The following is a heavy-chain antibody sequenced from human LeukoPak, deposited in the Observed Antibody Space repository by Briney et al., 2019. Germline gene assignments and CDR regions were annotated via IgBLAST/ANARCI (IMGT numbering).Heavy chain of an antibody. CDR2: IYYSGST. CDR3: ARVGTYGSGSYLSWLDY. CDR1: GGSVSSGSYY. V-gene: IGHV4-61*01. D-gene: IGHD3-10*01. J-gene: IGHJ4*02. Sequence: SETLSLTCTVSGGSVSSGSYYWSWIRQPPGKGLEWIGYIYYSGSTNYNPSLKSRVTISVDTSKNQFSLKLSSVTAADTAVYYCARVGTYGSGSYLSWLDYWGQGILVTVSS.